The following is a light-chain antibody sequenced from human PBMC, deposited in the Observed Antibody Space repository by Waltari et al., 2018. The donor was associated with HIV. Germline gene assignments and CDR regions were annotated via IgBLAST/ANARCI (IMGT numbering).Light chain of an antibody. J-gene: IGLJ1*01. CDR2: EVN. CDR3: SSYTSSSTLYV. V-gene: IGLV2-14*01. CDR1: SSAVGGYNY. Sequence: QSALPQPASVSGSPGQSITISCTGTSSAVGGYNYVSWYQQHPGKAPKLMISEVNNRPSGVSNRFSGSKSGNTASLTISGLQAEDEADYYCSSYTSSSTLYVFGTGTKVTVL.